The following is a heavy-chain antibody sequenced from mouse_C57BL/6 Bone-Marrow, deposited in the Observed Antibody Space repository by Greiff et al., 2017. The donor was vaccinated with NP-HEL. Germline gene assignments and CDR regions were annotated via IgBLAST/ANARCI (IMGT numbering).Heavy chain of an antibody. D-gene: IGHD2-4*01. J-gene: IGHJ2*01. Sequence: EVQLQQSGPVLVKPGASVKMSCKASGYTFTDYYMNWVKQSHGKSLEWIGVINPYNGGTSYNQKFKGKATLTVDKSSSTAYMELNSLTSEDSAVYYCARRGTMISEALYFDYWGQGTTLTVSS. V-gene: IGHV1-19*01. CDR2: INPYNGGT. CDR3: ARRGTMISEALYFDY. CDR1: GYTFTDYY.